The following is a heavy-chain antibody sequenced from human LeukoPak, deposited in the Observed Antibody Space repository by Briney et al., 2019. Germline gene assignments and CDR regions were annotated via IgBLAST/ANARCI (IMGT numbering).Heavy chain of an antibody. CDR1: GGSISSYY. J-gene: IGHJ4*02. D-gene: IGHD3-22*01. CDR2: VYSSGST. Sequence: SETLSLTRTVSGGSISSYYWSWIRQPPGKELEWIGYVYSSGSTNYNPSLKGRVTISVDTSKNQFSLKLSSVTAADTAVYYCARDHYYNSSGYTFGYWGQGTLVTVSS. CDR3: ARDHYYNSSGYTFGY. V-gene: IGHV4-59*01.